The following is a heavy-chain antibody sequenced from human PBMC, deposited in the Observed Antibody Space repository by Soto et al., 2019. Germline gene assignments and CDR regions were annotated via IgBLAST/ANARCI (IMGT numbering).Heavy chain of an antibody. D-gene: IGHD6-13*01. CDR3: AKDRGSGSTSWYNGWFDP. CDR1: GFTFSSYA. V-gene: IGHV3-23*01. CDR2: ISGSGGST. Sequence: PGGSLRLSCAASGFTFSSYAMSWVRQAPGKGLEWVSAISGSGGSTYYADSVKGRFTISRDNSKNTLYLQMNSLRAEDTAVYYCAKDRGSGSTSWYNGWFDPWGQGTLVTVSS. J-gene: IGHJ5*02.